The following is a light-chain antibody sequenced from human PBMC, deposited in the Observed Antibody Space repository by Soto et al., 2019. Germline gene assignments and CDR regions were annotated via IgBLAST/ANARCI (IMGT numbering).Light chain of an antibody. CDR1: QSISNC. CDR2: SAS. V-gene: IGKV1-39*01. CDR3: QESYTTPLT. Sequence: DVQMAQSPSSLSASIADRVTVTCRASQSISNCLNWYQHIKGNAPKLLIHSASTLESGVPSRFRGGGSGTEFNFTISSLQREDSETYYCQESYTTPLTFGGGTKVDIK. J-gene: IGKJ4*01.